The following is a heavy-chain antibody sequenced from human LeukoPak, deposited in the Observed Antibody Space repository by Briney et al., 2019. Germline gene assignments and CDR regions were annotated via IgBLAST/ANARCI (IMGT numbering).Heavy chain of an antibody. Sequence: PSETLSLTCTVSNDSISSGDYYWNWIRQPPGKGLEWIGYIYYSGSTNYNPSLKSRVTISVDTSKNQFSLKLSSVTAEDTAVYYCATGSWFGELSNFDYWGQGTLVTVSS. V-gene: IGHV4-61*08. CDR1: NDSISSGDYY. CDR2: IYYSGST. J-gene: IGHJ4*02. CDR3: ATGSWFGELSNFDY. D-gene: IGHD3-10*01.